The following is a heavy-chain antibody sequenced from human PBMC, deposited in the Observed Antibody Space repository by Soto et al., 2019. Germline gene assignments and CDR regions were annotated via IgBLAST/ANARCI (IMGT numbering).Heavy chain of an antibody. Sequence: PXGSLGLSSAASGFTFSSYSMNWVRQAPGKGLEWVSSISSSSSYIYYADSVKGRFTISRDNAKNSLYLQMNSLRAEDTAVYYCARGFGSSYPNFDYWGQGSLVTVSS. CDR2: ISSSSSYI. V-gene: IGHV3-21*01. CDR1: GFTFSSYS. D-gene: IGHD1-26*01. CDR3: ARGFGSSYPNFDY. J-gene: IGHJ4*02.